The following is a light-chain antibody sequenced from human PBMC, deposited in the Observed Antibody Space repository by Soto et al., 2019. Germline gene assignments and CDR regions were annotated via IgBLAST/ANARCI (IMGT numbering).Light chain of an antibody. Sequence: EIVLTQSPGTLSLSPGERATLSCTASETIGLTSLAWYQQKPGQAPRLVIHGASKTALGIPDRFSGSTSGTVFNLSISRLEPEDSGVYHCLQHGSAPYTFGQGTRLEIK. CDR3: LQHGSAPYT. V-gene: IGKV3-20*01. J-gene: IGKJ2*01. CDR2: GAS. CDR1: ETIGLTS.